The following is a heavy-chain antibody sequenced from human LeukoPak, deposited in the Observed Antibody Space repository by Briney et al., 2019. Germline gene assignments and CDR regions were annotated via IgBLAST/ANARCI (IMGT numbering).Heavy chain of an antibody. CDR3: ARVSPMIVVVITRAHDAFDI. CDR2: IYYSGST. D-gene: IGHD3-22*01. Sequence: SQTLSLTCTVSGGSISSGDYYWSWIRQPPGKGLEWIGYIYYSGSTYYNPSLKSRVTISVDTSKNQFSLKLSSVTAADTAVYYCARVSPMIVVVITRAHDAFDIWGRGTMVTVSS. V-gene: IGHV4-30-4*01. CDR1: GGSISSGDYY. J-gene: IGHJ3*02.